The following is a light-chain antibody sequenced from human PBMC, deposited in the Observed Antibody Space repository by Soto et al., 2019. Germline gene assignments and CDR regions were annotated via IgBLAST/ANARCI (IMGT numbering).Light chain of an antibody. V-gene: IGKV1-39*01. Sequence: DIQMTQSPSSLSASVRDRVTITCRASQSISTYIDWFQQKPGKAPKLLISAASTLQSGVPSRFSGGGSGTDFTLTISSLQPEDFATYYCQQSYSTLLSFGGGTQVEI. CDR3: QQSYSTLLS. CDR1: QSISTY. J-gene: IGKJ4*01. CDR2: AAS.